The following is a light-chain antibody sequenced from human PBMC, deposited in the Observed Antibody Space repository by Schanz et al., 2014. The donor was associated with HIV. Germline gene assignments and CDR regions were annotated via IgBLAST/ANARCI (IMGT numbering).Light chain of an antibody. CDR2: EVT. CDR1: SSDVGGYNY. V-gene: IGLV2-8*01. Sequence: QSVLTQPPSASGSPGQSVTISCTGTSSDVGGYNYVSWYQQHPGRAPKLMISEVTKRPSGVPDRFSGSKSGNTASLTVSGLQADDEADYYCSSYAATSNVLFGGGTKLTVL. CDR3: SSYAATSNVL. J-gene: IGLJ3*02.